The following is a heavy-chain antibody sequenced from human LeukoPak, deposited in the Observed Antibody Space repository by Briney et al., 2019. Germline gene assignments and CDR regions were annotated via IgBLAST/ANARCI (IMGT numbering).Heavy chain of an antibody. Sequence: GVSLRLSCAASGFTFSSYEMNWVRQAPGKGLEWVSYISSSGSTIYYADSVKGRFTTSRDNAKNSLYLQMNSLRAEDTAVYYCARTRAPSNGRVLYYMDVWGKGTTVTVSS. D-gene: IGHD2-2*01. CDR3: ARTRAPSNGRVLYYMDV. J-gene: IGHJ6*03. V-gene: IGHV3-48*03. CDR1: GFTFSSYE. CDR2: ISSSGSTI.